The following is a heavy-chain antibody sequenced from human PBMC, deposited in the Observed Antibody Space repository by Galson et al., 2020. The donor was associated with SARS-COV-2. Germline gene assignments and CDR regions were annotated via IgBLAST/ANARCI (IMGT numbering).Heavy chain of an antibody. J-gene: IGHJ4*02. CDR2: VNHSGTT. CDR3: ARFAISSAIHY. V-gene: IGHV4-34*01. CDR1: VGSFSGYY. D-gene: IGHD6-25*01. Sequence: ETSETLSLTCAVYVGSFSGYYWTWIRQPPGKGLEWIGEVNHSGTTNYNPSLKSRVSISVDTSKNQFSLRLTSVSAADTAVYYCARFAISSAIHYWGQGTLVAVSS.